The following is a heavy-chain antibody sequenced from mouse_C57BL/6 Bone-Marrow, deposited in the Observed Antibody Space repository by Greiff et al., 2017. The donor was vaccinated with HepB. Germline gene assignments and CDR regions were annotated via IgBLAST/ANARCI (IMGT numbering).Heavy chain of an antibody. CDR3: ARGDAY. Sequence: VQLKESGGGLVKPGGSLKLSCAASGFTFSDYGMHWVRQAPEKGLEWVAYISSGSSTIYYADTVKGRFTISRDNAKNTLFLQMTSLRSEDTAMYYCARGDAYWGQGTLVTVSA. CDR1: GFTFSDYG. V-gene: IGHV5-17*01. CDR2: ISSGSSTI. J-gene: IGHJ3*01.